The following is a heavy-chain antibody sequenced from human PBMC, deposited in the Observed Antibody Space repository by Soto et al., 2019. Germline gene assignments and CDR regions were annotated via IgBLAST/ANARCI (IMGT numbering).Heavy chain of an antibody. V-gene: IGHV3-48*02. Sequence: SCAASGFTFSSYSMNWVRQAPGKGLEWVSYISSSSSTIYYADSVKGRFTISRDNAKNSLYLQMNSLRDEDTAVYYCARGDSSSWYLAGDYYYYGMDVWGQGTTVTVSS. CDR3: ARGDSSSWYLAGDYYYYGMDV. D-gene: IGHD6-13*01. J-gene: IGHJ6*02. CDR2: ISSSSSTI. CDR1: GFTFSSYS.